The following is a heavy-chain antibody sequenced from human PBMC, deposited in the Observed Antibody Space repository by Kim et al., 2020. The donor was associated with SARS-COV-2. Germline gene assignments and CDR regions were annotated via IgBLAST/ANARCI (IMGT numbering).Heavy chain of an antibody. Sequence: SETLSLTCTVSGGSISSYYWSWIRQPPGKGLEWIGYIYYSGSTNYNPSLKRRVTISVDTSKNQFSLKLSSGTAADTAVYYCARRIVGDPDAFDIWGQGTMVTVSS. J-gene: IGHJ3*02. V-gene: IGHV4-59*08. CDR2: IYYSGST. CDR3: ARRIVGDPDAFDI. D-gene: IGHD1-26*01. CDR1: GGSISSYY.